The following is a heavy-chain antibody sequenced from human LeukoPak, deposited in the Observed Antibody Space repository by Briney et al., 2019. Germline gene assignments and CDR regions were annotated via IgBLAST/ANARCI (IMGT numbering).Heavy chain of an antibody. Sequence: SETLSLTCTVSGGSISSSSYYWGWIRQPPGKGLEWIGSIYYSGSTYYNPSLKSRVTISVDTSKNQFSLKLSSVTAADTAVYYCARTFAPRGYSYGYYYYYMDVWGKGTTVTVSS. D-gene: IGHD5-18*01. V-gene: IGHV4-39*07. J-gene: IGHJ6*03. CDR1: GGSISSSSYY. CDR2: IYYSGST. CDR3: ARTFAPRGYSYGYYYYYMDV.